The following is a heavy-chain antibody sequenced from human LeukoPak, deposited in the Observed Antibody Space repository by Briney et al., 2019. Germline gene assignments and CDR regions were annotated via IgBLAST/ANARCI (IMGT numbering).Heavy chain of an antibody. V-gene: IGHV3-64D*06. J-gene: IGHJ4*02. Sequence: PGRSLRLSCSASGFTFSSYAMHWVRQAPGKGLEYVSAIFSNGGGTYYADSVKGRFTISRDNSKNTLYLQMSSLRTEDTAVYYCVKRSGSYWNYFDYWGQGTLVTVSS. CDR1: GFTFSSYA. CDR2: IFSNGGGT. CDR3: VKRSGSYWNYFDY. D-gene: IGHD1-26*01.